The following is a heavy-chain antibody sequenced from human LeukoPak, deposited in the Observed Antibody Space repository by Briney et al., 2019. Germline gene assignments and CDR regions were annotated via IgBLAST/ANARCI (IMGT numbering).Heavy chain of an antibody. Sequence: SETLSLTCTVSGGSISSGGYYWSWIRQHPGKGLEWIGYIYYSGSTYYNPSLKSRVTISVDTSKNQFSLKLSSVTAADTAVYYCARVDANIRDAFDIWGQGTMVTVSS. CDR3: ARVDANIRDAFDI. J-gene: IGHJ3*02. V-gene: IGHV4-31*03. CDR1: GGSISSGGYY. D-gene: IGHD2/OR15-2a*01. CDR2: IYYSGST.